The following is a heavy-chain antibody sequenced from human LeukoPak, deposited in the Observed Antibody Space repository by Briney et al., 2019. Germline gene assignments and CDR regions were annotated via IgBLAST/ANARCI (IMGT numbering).Heavy chain of an antibody. V-gene: IGHV3-33*08. D-gene: IGHD3-22*01. J-gene: IGHJ4*02. CDR1: GFTFSSYG. CDR2: IWYDGSNK. CDR3: AREDYYDSSGLD. Sequence: PGRSLRLSCAASGFTFSSYGMHWVRQAPGKGLEWVAVIWYDGSNKYYADSVKGRFTISRDNSKNTLYLQMNSLRAEDTAVYYCAREDYYDSSGLDWGQGTLVTVSS.